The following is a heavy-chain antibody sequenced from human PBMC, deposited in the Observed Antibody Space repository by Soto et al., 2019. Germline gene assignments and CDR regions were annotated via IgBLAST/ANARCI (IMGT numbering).Heavy chain of an antibody. J-gene: IGHJ3*02. CDR2: INPSGGST. Sequence: SVKVSCKASGYTFTSYYMHWVRQAPGKGLEWMGIINPSGGSTSYSQKFQGRVTMARDTSTSTVYMELSSLRSEDTAVYYCARVLDSGTPFDIWGQGTMVTVSS. V-gene: IGHV1-46*01. CDR3: ARVLDSGTPFDI. D-gene: IGHD1-26*01. CDR1: GYTFTSYY.